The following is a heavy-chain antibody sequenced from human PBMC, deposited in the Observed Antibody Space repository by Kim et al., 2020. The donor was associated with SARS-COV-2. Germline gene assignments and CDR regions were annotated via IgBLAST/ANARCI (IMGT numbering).Heavy chain of an antibody. CDR2: INPNSGGT. CDR3: AGDWGYYRNDAVDI. Sequence: ASVKVSCKASGYTFTGYYMHWVRQAPGQGLEWMGRINPNSGGTNYAQKFQGRVTMTRDTSISTAYMELSRLRSDDTAVYYCAGDWGYYRNDAVDIWGQGTMVTVSS. V-gene: IGHV1-2*06. D-gene: IGHD3-22*01. J-gene: IGHJ3*02. CDR1: GYTFTGYY.